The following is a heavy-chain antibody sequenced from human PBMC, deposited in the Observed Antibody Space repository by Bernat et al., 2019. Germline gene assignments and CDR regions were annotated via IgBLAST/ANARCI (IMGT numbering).Heavy chain of an antibody. CDR3: ARDRTYYYGSGSYYSLGRFDP. J-gene: IGHJ5*02. D-gene: IGHD3-10*01. CDR1: GYTFTSYG. V-gene: IGHV1-18*01. Sequence: QVQLVQSGAEVKKPGASVKVSCKVSGYTFTSYGISWVRQAPGPGLEWMGWIGAYNGNTNHEQKLQGRVNMTTQQPTGTAYMRLRRLGSDETAVYYWARDRTYYYGSGSYYSLGRFDPWGQGTLVTVSS. CDR2: IGAYNGNT.